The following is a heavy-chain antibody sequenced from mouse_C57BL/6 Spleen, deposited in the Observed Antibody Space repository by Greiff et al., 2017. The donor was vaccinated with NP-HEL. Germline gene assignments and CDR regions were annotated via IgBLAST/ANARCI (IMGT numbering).Heavy chain of an antibody. J-gene: IGHJ1*03. Sequence: DVQLVESGEGLVKPGGSLKLSCAASGFTFSSYAMSWVRQTPEKRLEWVAYISSGGDYIYYADTVKGRFTISRDTARNTLYLQMSSLTSEDTAMYYCTRDGSSNDWYFDVWGTGTTVTVSS. CDR2: ISSGGDYI. D-gene: IGHD1-1*01. V-gene: IGHV5-9-1*02. CDR1: GFTFSSYA. CDR3: TRDGSSNDWYFDV.